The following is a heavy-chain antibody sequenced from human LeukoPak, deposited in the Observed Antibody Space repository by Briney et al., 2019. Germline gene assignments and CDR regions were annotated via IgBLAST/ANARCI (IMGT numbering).Heavy chain of an antibody. CDR2: IYTSGST. CDR1: GGSISSGSYY. V-gene: IGHV4-61*02. CDR3: ARQGSSSWYKAFDI. Sequence: SETLSLTCTVSGGSISSGSYYWSWIRQPVGKGLEWIGRIYTSGSTNYNPSLKSRVTISVDTSKNQFSLKLSSVTAADTAVYYCARQGSSSWYKAFDIWGQGTMVTVSS. J-gene: IGHJ3*02. D-gene: IGHD6-13*01.